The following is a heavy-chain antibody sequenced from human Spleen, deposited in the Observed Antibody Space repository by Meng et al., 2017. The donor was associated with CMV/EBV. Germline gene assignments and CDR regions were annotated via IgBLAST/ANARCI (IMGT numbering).Heavy chain of an antibody. J-gene: IGHJ5*02. V-gene: IGHV4-30-4*08. CDR2: IFYSGST. CDR3: ARGLGNNWFDP. D-gene: IGHD3-10*01. Sequence: CTVSGGAISSAAYYWSWSRQPPGKGLEWIGYIFYSGSTYHNPFFKRRLTISIDTSKNHFSLMWSSVTAADTAMYYCARGLGNNWFDPWGQGTLVTVSS. CDR1: GGAISSAAYY.